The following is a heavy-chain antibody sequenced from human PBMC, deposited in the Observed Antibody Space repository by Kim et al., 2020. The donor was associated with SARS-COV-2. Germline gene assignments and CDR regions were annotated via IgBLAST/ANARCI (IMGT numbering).Heavy chain of an antibody. V-gene: IGHV3-23*01. J-gene: IGHJ4*02. CDR2: IRNSGSST. D-gene: IGHD2-15*01. CDR1: GFTFSNYA. Sequence: GGSLRLSCVASGFTFSNYAMSWVLQVAGKGLEWVSAIRNSGSSTYYADSVKGRFTISRDTSKNTLYLQMNSLRAEDTALYYCIPTCTVRSCSLFDHWGQGTLVTVSS. CDR3: IPTCTVRSCSLFDH.